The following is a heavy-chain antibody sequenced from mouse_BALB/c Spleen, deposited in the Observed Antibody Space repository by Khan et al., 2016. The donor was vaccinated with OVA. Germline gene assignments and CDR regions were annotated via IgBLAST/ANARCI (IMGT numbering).Heavy chain of an antibody. CDR2: IYPGTDNT. J-gene: IGHJ2*01. V-gene: IGHV1-76*01. Sequence: QVQLKESGAELVRPGASVKLSSKTSGYIFTTYWIHWVKQRSGQGLEWIARIYPGTDNTYYSENLKDKATLTADKSSSTAYMQLNSLKSEDSAVYFCAREEALYYFEYWGQGTTLTVSS. D-gene: IGHD3-2*02. CDR3: AREEALYYFEY. CDR1: GYIFTTYW.